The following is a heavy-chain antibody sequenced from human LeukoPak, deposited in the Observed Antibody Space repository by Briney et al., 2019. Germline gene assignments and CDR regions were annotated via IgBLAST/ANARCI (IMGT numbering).Heavy chain of an antibody. CDR1: GGSISSSSYH. CDR2: IYYSGST. Sequence: PSETLSLTCIVAGGSISSSSYHWGWIRQPPGKGLEWIGSIYYSGSTYYNPSLKSRVTMSVDTSKNQFSLKLSSVTAADTAVYYCARGRYGSESYFFDFWGQGTLVTVSS. V-gene: IGHV4-39*07. CDR3: ARGRYGSESYFFDF. J-gene: IGHJ4*02. D-gene: IGHD3-10*01.